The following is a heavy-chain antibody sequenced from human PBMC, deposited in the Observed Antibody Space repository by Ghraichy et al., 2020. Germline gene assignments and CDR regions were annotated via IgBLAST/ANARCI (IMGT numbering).Heavy chain of an antibody. D-gene: IGHD5-18*01. Sequence: GGSLRLSCAASGFTFSSYSMNWVRQAPGKGLEWVSSISSSSSYIYYADSVKGRFTISRDNAKNSLYLQMNSLRAEDTAVYYCARSEGWIQLWFYFDYWGQGTLVTVSS. J-gene: IGHJ4*02. V-gene: IGHV3-21*01. CDR3: ARSEGWIQLWFYFDY. CDR1: GFTFSSYS. CDR2: ISSSSSYI.